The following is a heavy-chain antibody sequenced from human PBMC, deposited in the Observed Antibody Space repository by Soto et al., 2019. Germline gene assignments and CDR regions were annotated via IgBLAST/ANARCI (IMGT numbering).Heavy chain of an antibody. J-gene: IGHJ4*02. CDR2: IYNRGST. D-gene: IGHD3-22*01. CDR3: ARARYYSDSTGYPLFDY. V-gene: IGHV4-31*02. Sequence: SETLSLTCTVSGGSVSSGSYYWSWIRQHPGEGLEWIANIYNRGSTYYNPSLKSRVTISLDTSKKQFSLKLSSVTAADTAVYYCARARYYSDSTGYPLFDYWGQGTLVTVSS. CDR1: GGSVSSGSYY.